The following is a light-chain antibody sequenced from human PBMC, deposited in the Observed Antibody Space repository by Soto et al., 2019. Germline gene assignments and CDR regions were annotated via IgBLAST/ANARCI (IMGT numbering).Light chain of an antibody. J-gene: IGKJ1*01. CDR2: GAS. CDR3: QLYGNSPPST. V-gene: IGKV3-20*01. Sequence: EIVLTQSPGTLSLSPGERATLSCRASQSVSSSYLGWYQQKPGQAPRLLIYGASSRATGIPDRFSGSGSGTDFTLTIARLEPEDFAVYYCQLYGNSPPSTFGKWPRVEIK. CDR1: QSVSSSY.